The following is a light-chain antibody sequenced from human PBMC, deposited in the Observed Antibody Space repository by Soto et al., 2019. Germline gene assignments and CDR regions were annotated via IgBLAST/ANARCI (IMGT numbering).Light chain of an antibody. Sequence: EIVMTQSPATLSVSPGERATLSCRASQSVSSNLAWYQQKPGQAPRLLIYGASTRATGIPARFSGSGSGTEFTLTISSLQSEDFAVYYCQQYNNWPRGTLGQGTKVETK. J-gene: IGKJ1*01. CDR3: QQYNNWPRGT. CDR1: QSVSSN. V-gene: IGKV3-15*01. CDR2: GAS.